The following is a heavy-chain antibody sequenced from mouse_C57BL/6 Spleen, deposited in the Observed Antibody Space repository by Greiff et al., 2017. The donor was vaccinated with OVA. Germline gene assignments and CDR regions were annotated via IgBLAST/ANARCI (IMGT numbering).Heavy chain of an antibody. CDR2: IYPGDGDT. D-gene: IGHD1-1*01. CDR3: ARGVITTVVGYFDV. J-gene: IGHJ1*03. V-gene: IGHV1-80*01. CDR1: GYAFSSYW. Sequence: QVQLKESGAELVKPGASVKISCKASGYAFSSYWMNWVKQRPGKGLEWIGQIYPGDGDTNYNGKFKGKATLTADKSSSTAYMQLSSLTSEDSAVYFCARGVITTVVGYFDVWGTGTTVTVSS.